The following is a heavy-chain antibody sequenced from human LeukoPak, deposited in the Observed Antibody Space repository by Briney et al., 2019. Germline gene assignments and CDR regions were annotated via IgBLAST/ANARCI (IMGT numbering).Heavy chain of an antibody. D-gene: IGHD1-26*01. J-gene: IGHJ4*02. CDR3: ARRGWDILIDF. Sequence: SETLSLTCTVSGDSISSNSYYWGWLRQTPGKGLEWIGSIYHRGSTYYNPSLKSRVTISVDTSKNQFSLKMRSVTAADTAVYYCARRGWDILIDFWGQGTLVTVSS. CDR2: IYHRGST. V-gene: IGHV4-39*01. CDR1: GDSISSNSYY.